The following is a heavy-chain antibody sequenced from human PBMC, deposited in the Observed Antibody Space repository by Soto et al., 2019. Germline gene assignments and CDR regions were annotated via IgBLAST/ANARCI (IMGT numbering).Heavy chain of an antibody. CDR3: ARGWYRRWFDP. V-gene: IGHV4-59*01. CDR1: GGSISSYY. Sequence: SETLSLTCTDSGGSISSYYWSWIRQPPGKGLGWIGYSYYSGSTNYNPSLKSRVTISVDTSKNQFSPKLSSVTAADTAVYYCARGWYRRWFDPWGQGTLVT. J-gene: IGHJ5*02. CDR2: SYYSGST. D-gene: IGHD6-19*01.